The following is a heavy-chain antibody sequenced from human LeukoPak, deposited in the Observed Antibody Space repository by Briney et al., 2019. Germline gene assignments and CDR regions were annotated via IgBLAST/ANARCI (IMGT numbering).Heavy chain of an antibody. CDR1: GFTFSSSG. CDR2: ISSSSSTI. Sequence: PGGSLRLSCAASGFTFSSSGMHWVRQAPGKGLEWVSYISSSSSTIYYADSVKGRFTISRDNAKNTLFLQMNSLRGEDTAVYYCARGGVSIEAATLLNYWGQGTLVTVSS. V-gene: IGHV3-48*01. J-gene: IGHJ4*02. CDR3: ARGGVSIEAATLLNY. D-gene: IGHD3-10*01.